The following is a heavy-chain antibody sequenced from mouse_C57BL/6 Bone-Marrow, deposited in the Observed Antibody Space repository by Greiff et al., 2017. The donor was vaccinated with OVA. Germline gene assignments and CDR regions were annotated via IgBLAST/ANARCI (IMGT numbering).Heavy chain of an antibody. Sequence: DVQLQESGPGLAKPSQTLSLTCSVTGYSITSDYWNWIRKFPGNKLEYMGYISYSGSTYYNPSLKSRISITRDTSKNQYYLQLNSVTTEDTATYYCARSHYYGSSYGYYYAMDYWGQGTSVTVSS. D-gene: IGHD1-1*01. CDR1: GYSITSDY. CDR2: ISYSGST. CDR3: ARSHYYGSSYGYYYAMDY. V-gene: IGHV3-8*01. J-gene: IGHJ4*01.